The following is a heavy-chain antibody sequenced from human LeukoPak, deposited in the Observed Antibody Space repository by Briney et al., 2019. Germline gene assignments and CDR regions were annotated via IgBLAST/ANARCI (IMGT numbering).Heavy chain of an antibody. V-gene: IGHV4-34*01. CDR1: GFTFSSYA. J-gene: IGHJ5*02. CDR2: INHSGST. Sequence: NPGGSLRLSCAASGFTFSSYAMSWIRQPPGEGLEWIGEINHSGSTNYDPSLKSRVTISVDTSKNQFSLKLSSVTAADTAVYYCARIAAAGTGAWFDPWGQGTLVTVSS. D-gene: IGHD6-13*01. CDR3: ARIAAAGTGAWFDP.